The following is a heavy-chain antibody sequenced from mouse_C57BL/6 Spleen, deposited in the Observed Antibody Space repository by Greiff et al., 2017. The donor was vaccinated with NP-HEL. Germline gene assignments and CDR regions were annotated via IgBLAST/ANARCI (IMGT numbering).Heavy chain of an antibody. CDR3: ARTYYGSSYFDY. D-gene: IGHD1-1*01. CDR1: GYTFTSYW. V-gene: IGHV1-55*01. CDR2: IYPSSGST. Sequence: QVQLQQPGAELVKPGASVKMSCKASGYTFTSYWITWVKQRPGQGLEWIGDIYPSSGSTNYNEKFKSKATLTVDTSSSTAYMQLSSLTSEDSAVYYCARTYYGSSYFDYWGQGTTLTVSS. J-gene: IGHJ2*01.